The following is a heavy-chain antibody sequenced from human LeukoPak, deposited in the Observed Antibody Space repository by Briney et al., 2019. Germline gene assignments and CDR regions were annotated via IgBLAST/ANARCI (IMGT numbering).Heavy chain of an antibody. Sequence: SGPTLVNPTQTLTLTCTFSGFSLSTSGVAVGWIRQAPGKALEWLALIYWNDDERYSPSLKSRLTITKDTSKNQVVLTMIHMDPVDTATYYCAHRLEYTRSFDYWGQGTLVTVSS. V-gene: IGHV2-5*01. J-gene: IGHJ4*02. CDR3: AHRLEYTRSFDY. CDR2: IYWNDDE. CDR1: GFSLSTSGVA. D-gene: IGHD6-6*01.